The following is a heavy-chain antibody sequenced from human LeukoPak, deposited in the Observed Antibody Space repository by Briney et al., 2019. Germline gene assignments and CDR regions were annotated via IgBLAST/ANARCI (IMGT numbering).Heavy chain of an antibody. CDR2: IYYSGST. J-gene: IGHJ6*02. V-gene: IGHV4-59*01. D-gene: IGHD2-15*01. CDR1: GGSISSYY. CDR3: ARDYIVVVTRVTYYYYGMDV. Sequence: PSETLSLTCTVSGGSISSYYWSWIRQPPGKGLEWIGYIYYSGSTNYNPSLKSRVTISVDTSKNQFSLKLSSVTAEDTAVYYCARDYIVVVTRVTYYYYGMDVWGQGTTVTVSS.